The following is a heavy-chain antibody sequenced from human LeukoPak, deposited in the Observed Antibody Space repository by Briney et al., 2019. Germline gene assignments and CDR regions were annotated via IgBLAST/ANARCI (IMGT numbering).Heavy chain of an antibody. Sequence: PGGSLRLSCVPSGFTFSSYNMSWVRQALGKRLEWVSSIDRSSSYIYYADSVKGRFTIYRDNAKNSLYLQMNSLRADDTAVYYCARHSPAYCGGDCPTPTDYWGQGTLVTVSS. CDR2: IDRSSSYI. J-gene: IGHJ4*02. CDR3: ARHSPAYCGGDCPTPTDY. D-gene: IGHD2-21*02. V-gene: IGHV3-21*01. CDR1: GFTFSSYN.